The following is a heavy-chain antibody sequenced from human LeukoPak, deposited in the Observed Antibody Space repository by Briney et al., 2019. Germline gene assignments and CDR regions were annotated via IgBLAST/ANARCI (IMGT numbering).Heavy chain of an antibody. J-gene: IGHJ5*01. CDR2: IESNGLT. CDR3: AKAATYFYGSVTYDWFES. D-gene: IGHD3-10*01. V-gene: IGHV3-74*01. Sequence: ETLSLTCAVSGGSISSSNWWSWVRQIPGKGLMWVSRIESNGLTLYADSVRDRFTISRDNGKNTIYLQMNSLRVDDTAIYYCAKAATYFYGSVTYDWFESWGQGTLVTVSS. CDR1: GGSISSSNW.